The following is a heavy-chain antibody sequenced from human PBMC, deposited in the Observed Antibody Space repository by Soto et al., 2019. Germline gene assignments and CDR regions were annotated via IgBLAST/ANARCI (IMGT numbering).Heavy chain of an antibody. Sequence: GGSLRLSCAASGFTFSSYAMSWVRQAPGKGLEWVSAISGSGGSTYYADSVKGRFTISRDNSKNTLYLQMNSLRAEDTAVYYCAKSGEYSSSSNDAFDIWGQGTMVTVSS. CDR1: GFTFSSYA. D-gene: IGHD6-6*01. CDR3: AKSGEYSSSSNDAFDI. CDR2: ISGSGGST. V-gene: IGHV3-23*01. J-gene: IGHJ3*02.